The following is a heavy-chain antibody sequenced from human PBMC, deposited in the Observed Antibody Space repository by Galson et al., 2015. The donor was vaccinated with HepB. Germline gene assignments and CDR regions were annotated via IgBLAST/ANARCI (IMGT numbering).Heavy chain of an antibody. V-gene: IGHV1-46*01. CDR2: INPSGGST. CDR1: GYTFTSYY. D-gene: IGHD6-13*01. J-gene: IGHJ6*02. Sequence: SVKVSCKASGYTFTSYYMHWVRQAPGQGLEWMGIINPSGGSTSYAQKFQGRVTMTRDTSTSTVYMELSSLRSEDTAAYYCARQQLVPESYYYYGMDVWGQGTTVTVSS. CDR3: ARQQLVPESYYYYGMDV.